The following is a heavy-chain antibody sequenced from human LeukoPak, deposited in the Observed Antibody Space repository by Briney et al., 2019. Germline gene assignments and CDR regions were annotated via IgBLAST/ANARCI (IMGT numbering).Heavy chain of an antibody. J-gene: IGHJ4*02. CDR3: AKRLYGSGSYYIDY. D-gene: IGHD3-10*01. CDR1: GFTFSSYA. Sequence: GGSLRLSCAASGFTFSSYAMSWVRQAPGKGLEWVSAISGSGGSTYYADSVKGRFTISSDNSKNTLYLQMNSLRAEDTAVYYCAKRLYGSGSYYIDYWGQGTLVTVSS. CDR2: ISGSGGST. V-gene: IGHV3-23*01.